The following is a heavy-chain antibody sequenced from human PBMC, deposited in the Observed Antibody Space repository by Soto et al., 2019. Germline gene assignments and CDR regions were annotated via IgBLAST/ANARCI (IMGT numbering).Heavy chain of an antibody. Sequence: QVQLVQSGAEVKKPGASVKVSCKASGGTFSSYAISWVRQAHGQGLEWMGGIIPIFGTANYAQKFQGRVTITADESTSTAYIELSSQRTEDTADYYCEIGPTTNYYYYGMDDCGQGTTVIVSS. J-gene: IGHJ6*01. CDR2: IIPIFGTA. V-gene: IGHV1-69*01. CDR3: EIGPTTNYYYYGMDD. CDR1: GGTFSSYA.